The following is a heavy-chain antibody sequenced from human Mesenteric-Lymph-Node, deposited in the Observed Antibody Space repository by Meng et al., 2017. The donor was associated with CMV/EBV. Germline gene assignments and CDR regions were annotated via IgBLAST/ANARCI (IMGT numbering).Heavy chain of an antibody. Sequence: GSLRLSCTVSGGPVSSGSYYWTWIRQPPGKGLEWIGYINYSGSTNYNPSLRSRVTMSADTSKNQFSLRLNSVTAADTAVYYCAIDLGAGLNYWGQGTLVTVSS. V-gene: IGHV4-61*01. CDR1: GGPVSSGSYY. CDR2: INYSGST. J-gene: IGHJ4*02. CDR3: AIDLGAGLNY.